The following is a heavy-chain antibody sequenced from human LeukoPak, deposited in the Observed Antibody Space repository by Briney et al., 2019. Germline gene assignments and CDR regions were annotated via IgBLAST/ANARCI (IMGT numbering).Heavy chain of an antibody. CDR3: ARNDYGDPPFDY. V-gene: IGHV4-59*01. CDR2: IYYSGST. Sequence: PSETLSLTCTVSGGSISSYYWSWIRQPPGKGLEWTGYIYYSGSTNYNPSLKSRVTISVDTSKNQFSLKLSSVTAADTAVYYCARNDYGDPPFDYWGQGTLVTVSS. D-gene: IGHD4-17*01. J-gene: IGHJ4*02. CDR1: GGSISSYY.